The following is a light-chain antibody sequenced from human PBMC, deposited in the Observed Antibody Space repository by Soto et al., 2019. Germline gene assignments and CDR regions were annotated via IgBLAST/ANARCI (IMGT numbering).Light chain of an antibody. J-gene: IGLJ3*02. CDR3: AAWDDSLNGWV. V-gene: IGLV1-44*01. CDR2: TSV. Sequence: QAVLTQPPSASATPGQSVTISCSGSSSNIGTNNVNWYQQFPGMAPKLLIFTSVQRPSGVPDRFSGSKSGTSASLAISGLQSEDEADYFCAAWDDSLNGWVFGGGTKLTVL. CDR1: SSNIGTNN.